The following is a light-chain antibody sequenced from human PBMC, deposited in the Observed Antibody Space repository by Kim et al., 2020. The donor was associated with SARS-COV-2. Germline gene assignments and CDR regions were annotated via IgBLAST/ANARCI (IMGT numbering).Light chain of an antibody. J-gene: IGKJ2*01. Sequence: SPGDTATLSCRASQRISSNLACYQQKPGQAPRLLIQNAATRATGIPARFRGSGFATEFTLTISSLQSEDFAVYYCQQYNDWPPTYTFGQGTKLEI. CDR1: QRISSN. CDR3: QQYNDWPPTYT. CDR2: NAA. V-gene: IGKV3-15*01.